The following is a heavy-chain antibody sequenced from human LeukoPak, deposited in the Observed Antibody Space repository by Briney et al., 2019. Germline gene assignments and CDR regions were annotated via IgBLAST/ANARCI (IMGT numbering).Heavy chain of an antibody. V-gene: IGHV3-23*01. J-gene: IGHJ4*02. Sequence: PGGSLRLSCAASGFTFSSYAMNWVRQAPGKGLEWVSVISSSGGTTYYSDSVKGRFIISRDNSKNTLYPQMNGLRAEDTAVYYCAKAGIAVPATPEYCGQGTQVTVSS. D-gene: IGHD6-19*01. CDR3: AKAGIAVPATPEY. CDR2: ISSSGGTT. CDR1: GFTFSSYA.